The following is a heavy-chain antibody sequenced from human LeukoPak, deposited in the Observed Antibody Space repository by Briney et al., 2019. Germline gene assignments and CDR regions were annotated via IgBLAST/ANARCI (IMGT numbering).Heavy chain of an antibody. Sequence: GASVNASCKPSVYTFTGFYMHWVRHAPGPGLGWIGWINPNIDGTNYAQKFQERVTMTSDASISTADMQLSRLRSDDTAVYYCPRAEGGGYSVDYWGQGTLVTVSS. CDR1: VYTFTGFY. V-gene: IGHV1-2*02. J-gene: IGHJ4*02. CDR3: PRAEGGGYSVDY. D-gene: IGHD3-22*01. CDR2: INPNIDGT.